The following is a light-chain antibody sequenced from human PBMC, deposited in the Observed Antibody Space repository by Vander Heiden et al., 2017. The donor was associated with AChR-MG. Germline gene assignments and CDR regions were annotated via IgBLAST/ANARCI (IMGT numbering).Light chain of an antibody. J-gene: IGLJ3*02. V-gene: IGLV2-14*03. CDR2: DVS. Sequence: QSALTQPASVSGSPGQSITISCPGTSSDVGGGHNHVSWYQQHPGKAPKLIIYDVSTRPSGISYRWSASKSGNTASLTISGLQADDEADYYCTSYSSSSSSLVFGGGTKLTVL. CDR3: TSYSSSSSSLV. CDR1: SSDVGGGHNH.